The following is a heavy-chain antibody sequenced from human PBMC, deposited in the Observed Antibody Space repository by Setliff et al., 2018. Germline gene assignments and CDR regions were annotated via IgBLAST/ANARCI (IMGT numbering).Heavy chain of an antibody. V-gene: IGHV4-61*10. D-gene: IGHD1-26*01. CDR1: GASITSGGFY. Sequence: SETLSLTCSVSGASITSGGFYWTWIRQPAGKGLEWIGEINYSGRTNYNPSFKSRVIISADTSKNQFSLKLTSVTAADAGVYYCARGAGEYSGNYYRWGQGALVTVSS. CDR2: INYSGRT. J-gene: IGHJ5*02. CDR3: ARGAGEYSGNYYR.